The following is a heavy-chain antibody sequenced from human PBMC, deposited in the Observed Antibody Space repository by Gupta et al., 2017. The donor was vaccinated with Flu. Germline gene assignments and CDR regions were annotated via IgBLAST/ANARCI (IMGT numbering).Heavy chain of an antibody. D-gene: IGHD2-21*02. J-gene: IGHJ3*02. Sequence: ASGHTFGAYFLHWVRQAPGHGLEWMGRANPSTGGTDYAQIFQGRVTMTMDPSSSTAHMELRSLTSDDTAIYYCAGTRVMRDSFDIWGQGT. CDR3: AGTRVMRDSFDI. V-gene: IGHV1-2*06. CDR1: GHTFGAYF. CDR2: ANPSTGGT.